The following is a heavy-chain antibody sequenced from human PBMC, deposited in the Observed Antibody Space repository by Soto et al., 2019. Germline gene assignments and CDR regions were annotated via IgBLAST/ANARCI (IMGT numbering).Heavy chain of an antibody. D-gene: IGHD2-15*01. Sequence: EVQLVESGGGLVQPGGSLILSCAASGFTFSSYWMHWVRQAPGKGLVWVSRINSDGSSTSYADSVKGRFTIPIDNAKNTPYLQMNSLRAEDTAVYYCVRTSLVVAAATREDYWGQGTLVTVSS. V-gene: IGHV3-74*01. CDR2: INSDGSST. CDR1: GFTFSSYW. J-gene: IGHJ4*02. CDR3: VRTSLVVAAATREDY.